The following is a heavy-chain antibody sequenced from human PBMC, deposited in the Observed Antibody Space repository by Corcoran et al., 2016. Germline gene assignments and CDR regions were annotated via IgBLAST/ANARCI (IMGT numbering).Heavy chain of an antibody. CDR3: ARPGSTYYAGRYYFDY. D-gene: IGHD3-3*01. CDR1: GFTFSSYW. Sequence: EVQLVESGGGLVQPGGSLRLSCAASGFTFSSYWMSWVRQTPGKGLEWVANIKQGGSETYYVDSVKGRFTISRDNTKNSLYLQINNVRAEDTAVYYWARPGSTYYAGRYYFDYWGQGTLVTVSP. CDR2: IKQGGSET. J-gene: IGHJ4*02. V-gene: IGHV3-7*01.